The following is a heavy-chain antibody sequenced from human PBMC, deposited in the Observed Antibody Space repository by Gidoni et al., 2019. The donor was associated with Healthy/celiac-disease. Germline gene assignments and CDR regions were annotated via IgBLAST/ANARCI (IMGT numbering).Heavy chain of an antibody. Sequence: QLQLQESGPGLVKPSETLSLTCTVSGGSISSSSYYWGWIRQPPGKGLEWIGSIYYSGSTYYNPSLKSRVTISVDTSKNQFSLKLSSVTAADTAVYYCARLGYNWNDLLRDWGQGTLVTVSS. CDR3: ARLGYNWNDLLRD. V-gene: IGHV4-39*01. J-gene: IGHJ4*02. CDR2: IYYSGST. D-gene: IGHD1-20*01. CDR1: GGSISSSSYY.